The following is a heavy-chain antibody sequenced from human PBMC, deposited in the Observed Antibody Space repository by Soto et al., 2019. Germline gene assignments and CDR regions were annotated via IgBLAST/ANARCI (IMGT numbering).Heavy chain of an antibody. CDR2: INAGNGNT. CDR3: ARSIVVVTALDY. CDR1: GYTFTSYA. Sequence: QVQLVQSGAEEKKPGASVKVSCKASGYTFTSYAMHWVRQAPGQRLEWMGWINAGNGNTKYSQKFQGRVTITRDTSASTGDMELSSLRSEDTAVYYCARSIVVVTALDYWCQGTLVTVSS. D-gene: IGHD2-21*02. J-gene: IGHJ4*02. V-gene: IGHV1-3*05.